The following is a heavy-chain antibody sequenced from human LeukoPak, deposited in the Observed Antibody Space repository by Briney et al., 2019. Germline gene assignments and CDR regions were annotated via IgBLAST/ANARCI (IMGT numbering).Heavy chain of an antibody. D-gene: IGHD2-2*02. CDR1: GFTFSSYA. CDR3: AKPPRGIAVVPAAIDY. J-gene: IGHJ4*02. V-gene: IGHV3-23*01. CDR2: ISGSGGST. Sequence: PGGSLRLSCAASGFTFSSYAMGWVRQAPGKGLEWVSAISGSGGSTYYADSVKGRFTISRDNSKNTLYLQMNSLRAEDTAVYYCAKPPRGIAVVPAAIDYWGQGTLVTVSS.